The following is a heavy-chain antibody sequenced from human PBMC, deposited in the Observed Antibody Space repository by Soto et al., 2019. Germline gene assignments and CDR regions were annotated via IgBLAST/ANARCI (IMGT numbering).Heavy chain of an antibody. CDR2: IYSGGNT. J-gene: IGHJ4*02. Sequence: EVQLVETGGGLIQPGGSLRLSCAVSAFTVSRTYMSWVRQAPGKGLEWVSVIYSGGNTYYADSVKGRFTISRDNSKNTLYLQMNSLRAEDTAVYYCAREGSGSSWYFDYWGQGTLVTVSS. V-gene: IGHV3-53*02. CDR1: AFTVSRTY. D-gene: IGHD6-13*01. CDR3: AREGSGSSWYFDY.